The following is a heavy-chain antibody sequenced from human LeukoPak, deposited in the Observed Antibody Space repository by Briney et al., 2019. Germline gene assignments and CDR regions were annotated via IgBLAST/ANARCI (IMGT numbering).Heavy chain of an antibody. CDR2: VYSSGST. Sequence: SETLSLTCRVSGGSMSHYYWSWIRQPPGKGLEWIGYVYSSGSTNYNSSLKSRVTISVDTSKNQFSLRLSSVTAADTAVYYCARRTGYYDDFDYWGQGTLVTVSS. D-gene: IGHD3/OR15-3a*01. J-gene: IGHJ4*02. CDR1: GGSMSHYY. V-gene: IGHV4-59*01. CDR3: ARRTGYYDDFDY.